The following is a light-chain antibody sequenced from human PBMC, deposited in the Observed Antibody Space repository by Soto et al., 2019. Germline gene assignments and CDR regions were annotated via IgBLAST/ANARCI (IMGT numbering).Light chain of an antibody. CDR3: CSYAGSDTMI. V-gene: IGLV2-23*01. CDR1: SSNVGSYDL. Sequence: QSALTQPASVSGSPGQSITISCTGTSSNVGSYDLVSWYQQHPGEAPKLMIYEGTKRPSGVSNRFSGSKSANTASLTISGLQPEDAAYYYCCSYAGSDTMIFGGGTKLTVL. CDR2: EGT. J-gene: IGLJ2*01.